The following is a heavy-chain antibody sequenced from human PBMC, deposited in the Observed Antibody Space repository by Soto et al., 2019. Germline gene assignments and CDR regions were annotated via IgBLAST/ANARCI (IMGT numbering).Heavy chain of an antibody. CDR2: IIPLFGTV. D-gene: IGHD3-3*01. Sequence: VASVKVSCKASGGTFSSFAISWVRQAPGQGLEWMGGIIPLFGTVKYAQKLQGGVTITADRSTSTAYMELSSLRSEDTAVYYCARGFPSGDFSSGYDRYYFDYWGQGTQVTVSS. V-gene: IGHV1-69*06. J-gene: IGHJ4*02. CDR3: ARGFPSGDFSSGYDRYYFDY. CDR1: GGTFSSFA.